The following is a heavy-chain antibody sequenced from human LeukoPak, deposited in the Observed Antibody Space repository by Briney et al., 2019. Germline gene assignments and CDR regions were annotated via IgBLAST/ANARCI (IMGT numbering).Heavy chain of an antibody. V-gene: IGHV4-34*01. D-gene: IGHD1-26*01. CDR3: ASGSYG. Sequence: SETLSLTCAVYGGSFSGYYWSWIRQPPGKGLEWIGEINHSGSTNYNPSLKSRVTISVDTSKNQFSLKLSSVTAADTAVYYCASGSYGWGQRTLVTVSS. J-gene: IGHJ4*02. CDR1: GGSFSGYY. CDR2: INHSGST.